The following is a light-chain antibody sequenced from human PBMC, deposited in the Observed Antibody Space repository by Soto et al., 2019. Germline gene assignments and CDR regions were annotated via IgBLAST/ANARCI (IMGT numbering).Light chain of an antibody. CDR1: QTISSW. CDR3: QHYNSYSEA. J-gene: IGKJ1*01. V-gene: IGKV1-5*03. CDR2: KAS. Sequence: DIQMTQSPSTLSGSVGDRVTITCRASQTISSWLAWYQQKPGKAPKLLIYKASTLKSGVRSRFSGSGYGTEFTLTISSLQPDDFATYYCQHYNSYSEALGQGTKVELK.